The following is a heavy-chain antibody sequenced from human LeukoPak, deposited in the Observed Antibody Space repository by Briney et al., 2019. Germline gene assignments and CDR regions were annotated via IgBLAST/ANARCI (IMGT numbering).Heavy chain of an antibody. CDR2: IKEDGSRI. J-gene: IGHJ4*02. CDR1: GFTFSNYW. CDR3: VGSSGWLFDY. D-gene: IGHD6-19*01. Sequence: PGGSLRLSCAGTGFTFSNYWMNWVRQAPGKGLEWVANIKEDGSRINYVDSVKGRFTISRDNAKNSVYLQMDNLRAEDTAVYYCVGSSGWLFDYWGRGILVAVSS. V-gene: IGHV3-7*01.